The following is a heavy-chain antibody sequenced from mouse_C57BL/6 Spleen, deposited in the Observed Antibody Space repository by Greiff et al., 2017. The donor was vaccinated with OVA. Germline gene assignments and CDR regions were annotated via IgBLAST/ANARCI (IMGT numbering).Heavy chain of an antibody. Sequence: VQLQQSGPELVKPGASVKISCKASGYSFTGYYMNWVKQSPEKSLEWIGEINPSTGGTTYNQKFKAKATLTVDKSSSTAYMQLKSLTSEDSAVYYCAISFYGSSYGYFDVWGTGTTVTVSS. D-gene: IGHD1-1*01. CDR1: GYSFTGYY. J-gene: IGHJ1*03. CDR2: INPSTGGT. V-gene: IGHV1-42*01. CDR3: AISFYGSSYGYFDV.